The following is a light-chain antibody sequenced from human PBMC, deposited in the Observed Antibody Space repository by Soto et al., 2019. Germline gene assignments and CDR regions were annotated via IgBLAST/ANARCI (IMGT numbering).Light chain of an antibody. CDR3: QEHNGDLPVA. CDR1: QAIDQS. J-gene: IGKJ3*01. Sequence: DIQMTQSPSSLSASVGDRVTITCRSSQAIDQSLAWYQQKPGQVPKLLIYAASTLHSGVPSRFSGSGSGTHFTLTITGLQPEDVATYCCQEHNGDLPVAFGPGTTVDV. CDR2: AAS. V-gene: IGKV1-27*01.